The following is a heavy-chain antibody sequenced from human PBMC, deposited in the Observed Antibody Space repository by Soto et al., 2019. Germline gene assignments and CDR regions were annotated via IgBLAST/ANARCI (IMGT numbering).Heavy chain of an antibody. V-gene: IGHV4-59*01. D-gene: IGHD3-10*01. CDR2: ISYSVNT. CDR3: ARAFAVVRGKPPHEHLIDY. Sequence: SETLSLTCTVSGGSLSNYDWNWFRQPPGKGLEWIGYISYSVNTNYNPSLRSRVTVSVDASKNQFSLKLSSVTAADTAVYYCARAFAVVRGKPPHEHLIDYWGQGILVTVSS. J-gene: IGHJ4*02. CDR1: GGSLSNYD.